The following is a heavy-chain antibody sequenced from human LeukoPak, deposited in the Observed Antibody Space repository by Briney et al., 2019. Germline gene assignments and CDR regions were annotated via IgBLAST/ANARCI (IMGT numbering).Heavy chain of an antibody. CDR3: ATDYTKGDY. D-gene: IGHD4-11*01. CDR1: GFSFTTNA. Sequence: GGSLRLSCAASGFSFTTNAMNWVRQAPGKGLEWVSDISGSGGNTSYADSVKGRFTIYRDNAKNSLYLQMNSLRAEATAVYYCATDYTKGDYWGKETLVTVPS. J-gene: IGHJ4*02. V-gene: IGHV3-23*01. CDR2: ISGSGGNT.